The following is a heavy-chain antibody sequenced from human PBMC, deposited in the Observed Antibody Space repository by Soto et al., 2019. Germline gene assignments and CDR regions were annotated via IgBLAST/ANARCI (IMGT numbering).Heavy chain of an antibody. J-gene: IGHJ6*02. D-gene: IGHD6-13*01. CDR2: INPSGGST. CDR3: ARGAAAGNDYYGMDV. Sequence: GASVKVSCKASGYTFTSYYMHWVRQAPGQGLEWMGIINPSGGSTSYAQKFQGRVTMTRDTSTSTVYMELSSLRSEDTAVYYCARGAAAGNDYYGMDVWGQGTTVTVSS. CDR1: GYTFTSYY. V-gene: IGHV1-46*01.